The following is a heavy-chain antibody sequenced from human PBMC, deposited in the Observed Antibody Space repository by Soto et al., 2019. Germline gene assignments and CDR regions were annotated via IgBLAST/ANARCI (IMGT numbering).Heavy chain of an antibody. CDR1: GYTFTSYY. CDR2: INPSGGST. V-gene: IGHV1-46*03. CDR3: ASHSRIAAATEGSLDDAFDI. D-gene: IGHD6-13*01. J-gene: IGHJ3*02. Sequence: GASVKVSCKASGYTFTSYYMHWVRQAPGQGLEWMGIINPSGGSTSYAQKFQGRVTMTRDTSTSTVYMELSSLRSEDTAVYYCASHSRIAAATEGSLDDAFDIWGQGTMVTVSS.